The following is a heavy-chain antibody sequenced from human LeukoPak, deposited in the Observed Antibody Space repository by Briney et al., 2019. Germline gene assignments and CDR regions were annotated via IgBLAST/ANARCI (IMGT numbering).Heavy chain of an antibody. CDR3: ARELFSSGSCPDG. Sequence: GGSLRLSCGASGFTFSSYAMAWIRQAPGRGLEWVSAISGPGGSTYFADSVKGRFTISRDNFKNTVYLQMNSLRAEDTAVYYCARELFSSGSCPDGWGQGTLVTVSS. CDR2: ISGPGGST. CDR1: GFTFSSYA. D-gene: IGHD3-10*01. V-gene: IGHV3-23*01. J-gene: IGHJ4*02.